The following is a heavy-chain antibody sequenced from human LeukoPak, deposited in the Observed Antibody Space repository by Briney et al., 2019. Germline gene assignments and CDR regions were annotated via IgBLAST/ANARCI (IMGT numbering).Heavy chain of an antibody. CDR3: ARLVGATSDH. Sequence: GGSLRLSCAASGFSFSDYYMTWVRQAPGRGLEWVSYINGRSSNNYYADTVKGRFTISRDNSKNSLYLHMNSLRVDDTAVYYCARLVGATSDHWGQGSLVTVAS. J-gene: IGHJ1*01. V-gene: IGHV3-11*01. CDR1: GFSFSDYY. CDR2: INGRSSNN. D-gene: IGHD1-26*01.